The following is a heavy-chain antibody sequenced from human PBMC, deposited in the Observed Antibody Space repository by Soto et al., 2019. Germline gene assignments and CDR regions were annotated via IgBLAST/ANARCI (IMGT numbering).Heavy chain of an antibody. D-gene: IGHD3-10*01. CDR2: INHSGST. V-gene: IGHV4-34*01. CDR1: GGSFSDYY. CDR3: ARGLNYGSGDY. Sequence: SETLSLTCAVYGGSFSDYYWSWIRQPPGKGLEWIGEINHSGSTNYNPSLKSRVTISVDTSKNQFSLKLSSVTAADTAVYYCARGLNYGSGDYWGQGTLVTVSS. J-gene: IGHJ4*02.